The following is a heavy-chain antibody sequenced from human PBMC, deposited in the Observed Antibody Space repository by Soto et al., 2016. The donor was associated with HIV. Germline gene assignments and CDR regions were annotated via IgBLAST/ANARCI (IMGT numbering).Heavy chain of an antibody. J-gene: IGHJ4*02. CDR3: GVRGVLGPYHVAY. V-gene: IGHV4-34*02. Sequence: QVVVQQWGAGPLKPSETLSLTCDVSEGSFNINYWSWIRQSPGKGLEWIGEVMHSGDSNYKSSLKSRVTISVDALKNQFSLKMNSVTGADTGIYYCGVRGVLGPYHVAYWSQGSLVTVSS. CDR1: EGSFNINY. CDR2: VMHSGDS. D-gene: IGHD1-26*01.